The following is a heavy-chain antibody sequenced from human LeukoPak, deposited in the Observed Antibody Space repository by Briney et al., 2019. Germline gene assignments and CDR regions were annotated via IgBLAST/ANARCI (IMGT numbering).Heavy chain of an antibody. CDR2: INHSGST. D-gene: IGHD3-9*01. J-gene: IGHJ4*02. V-gene: IGHV4-34*01. Sequence: SETLSLTCAVYGGSFSGYYWSWIRQPPGKGLQWIGEINHSGSTNYNPSLKSRVTISVDTSKNQFSLKLTSPTAADTAVYYCAREGVYYDILTAYYRPYYFDYWGQGTLVTVSS. CDR1: GGSFSGYY. CDR3: AREGVYYDILTAYYRPYYFDY.